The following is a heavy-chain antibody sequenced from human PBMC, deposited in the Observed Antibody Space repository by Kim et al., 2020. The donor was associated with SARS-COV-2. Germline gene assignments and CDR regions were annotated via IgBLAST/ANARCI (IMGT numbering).Heavy chain of an antibody. Sequence: SETLSLTCTVSGGSISSSSYYWGWIRQPPGKGLEWIGSIYYSGSTYYNPSLKSRVTISVDTSKNQFSLKLSSVTAADTAVYYCARHVFGSGQRGDYWGQGTLVTVSS. CDR2: IYYSGST. V-gene: IGHV4-39*01. CDR3: ARHVFGSGQRGDY. J-gene: IGHJ4*02. D-gene: IGHD6-19*01. CDR1: GGSISSSSYY.